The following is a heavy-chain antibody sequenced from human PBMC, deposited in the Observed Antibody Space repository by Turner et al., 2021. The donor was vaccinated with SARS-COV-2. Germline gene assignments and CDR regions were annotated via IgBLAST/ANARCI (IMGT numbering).Heavy chain of an antibody. CDR2: IIPIFGTA. V-gene: IGHV1-69*01. CDR3: ARVYSGSYYGGYYYYGMDV. D-gene: IGHD1-26*01. J-gene: IGHJ6*02. Sequence: EVKKPGSSVKVSCKASGGTFSSYVISWVRQAPGQGLEWMGGIIPIFGTANYAQKFQGRVTITADESTSTAYMELSSLRSEDTAVYYCARVYSGSYYGGYYYYGMDVWGRGTTVTVSS. CDR1: GGTFSSYV.